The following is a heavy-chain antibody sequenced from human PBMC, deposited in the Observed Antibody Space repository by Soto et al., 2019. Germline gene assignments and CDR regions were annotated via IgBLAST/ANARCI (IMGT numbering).Heavy chain of an antibody. CDR2: INHSGGT. Sequence: QVRLQQWGAGLLKPSETLALTCAVHGGSFRGYYWSWIRQPPGKGLAWIGEINHSGGTNYNASLKSRVSISVDPSKHQFSLQLSSVTAADTAVYYCARLWSSNEGSSWGQGTLVAVSS. J-gene: IGHJ4*02. CDR3: ARLWSSNEGSS. V-gene: IGHV4-34*01. CDR1: GGSFRGYY. D-gene: IGHD2-21*01.